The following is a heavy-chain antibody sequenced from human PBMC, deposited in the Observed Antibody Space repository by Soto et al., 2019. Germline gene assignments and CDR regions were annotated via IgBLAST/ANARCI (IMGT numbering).Heavy chain of an antibody. V-gene: IGHV4-39*01. J-gene: IGHJ4*02. D-gene: IGHD6-19*01. CDR2: IYYSGST. Sequence: QLQLQESGPGLVKPSETLSLTCTVSGGSISSSSYYWGWIRQPPGKGLEWIGSIYYSGSTYYNPSLKSRVTISVDTSKNQFSLKLSSVTAADTAVYYCARRWSSGWAEGRLDYWGQGTLVTVSS. CDR3: ARRWSSGWAEGRLDY. CDR1: GGSISSSSYY.